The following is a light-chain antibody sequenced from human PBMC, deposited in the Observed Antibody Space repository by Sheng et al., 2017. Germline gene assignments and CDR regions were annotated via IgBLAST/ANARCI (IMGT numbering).Light chain of an antibody. CDR1: QSIDRH. CDR3: QQYGDSPPT. Sequence: EIVMTQSPATLSVSPGERATVSCRASQSIDRHLAWYQQKLGQTPRLLISGASNRATGVPDRFSGSGSGTDFTLTITRLEPGDFAVYFCQQYGDSPPTFGQGTNVEIK. J-gene: IGKJ1*01. V-gene: IGKV3-20*01. CDR2: GAS.